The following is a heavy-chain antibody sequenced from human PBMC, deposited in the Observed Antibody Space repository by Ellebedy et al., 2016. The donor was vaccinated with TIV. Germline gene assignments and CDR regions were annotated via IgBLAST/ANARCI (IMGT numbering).Heavy chain of an antibody. D-gene: IGHD3-10*01. CDR3: ARQPSYGSGSYSDYYYAMDV. Sequence: GESLKISCKGSGYSFTSYWIGWVRQMPGKGLEWMGIIYPGDSDTRYSPSFRGQVTISADKSISTAYLQWSSLKASDTAMYYCARQPSYGSGSYSDYYYAMDVWGQGTTVTVSS. CDR1: GYSFTSYW. V-gene: IGHV5-51*01. J-gene: IGHJ6*02. CDR2: IYPGDSDT.